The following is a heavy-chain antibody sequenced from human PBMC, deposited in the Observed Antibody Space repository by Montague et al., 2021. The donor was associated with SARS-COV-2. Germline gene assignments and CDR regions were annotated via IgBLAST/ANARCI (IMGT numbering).Heavy chain of an antibody. J-gene: IGHJ6*03. CDR3: ASTYGGNLGYYYYYMDV. Sequence: TLSLTCTVSGGSISSGGYYWSWIRQHPGKGLEWIGYIYYSGSTYYNPSLKSRVAISVDTSKNQFSLKLSSVTAADTAVYYCASTYGGNLGYYYYYMDVWGKGTTVTVS. CDR2: IYYSGST. D-gene: IGHD4-23*01. CDR1: GGSISSGGYY. V-gene: IGHV4-31*03.